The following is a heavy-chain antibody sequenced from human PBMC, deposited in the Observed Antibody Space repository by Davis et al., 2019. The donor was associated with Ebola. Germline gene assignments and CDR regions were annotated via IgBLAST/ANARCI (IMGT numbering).Heavy chain of an antibody. CDR2: INPSGGST. CDR3: ARFLTYYYVTREGAFDI. V-gene: IGHV1-46*01. J-gene: IGHJ3*02. D-gene: IGHD3-10*02. Sequence: ASVKVSCKASGYTFTSYYMHWVRQAPGQGLEWMGIINPSGGSTSYAQKFQGRVTMTRDTSTSTVYMELSSLRSEDTAVYYCARFLTYYYVTREGAFDIWGQGTMVTVSS. CDR1: GYTFTSYY.